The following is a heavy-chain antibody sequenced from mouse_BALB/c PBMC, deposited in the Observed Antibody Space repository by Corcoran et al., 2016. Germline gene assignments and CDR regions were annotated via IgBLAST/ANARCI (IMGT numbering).Heavy chain of an antibody. CDR3: ASIYYDYAWFAY. CDR2: IDPENGNT. D-gene: IGHD2-4*01. V-gene: IGHV14-1*02. Sequence: EVQLQQSGAELVRQGALVKLSCKASGFNIKDYYMHWVKQRPEQGLEWIGWIDPENGNTIYDPKFQGKASITADTSSITAYLQLSSLTSEDTAFYYCASIYYDYAWFAYWGQGTLVTVSA. CDR1: GFNIKDYY. J-gene: IGHJ3*01.